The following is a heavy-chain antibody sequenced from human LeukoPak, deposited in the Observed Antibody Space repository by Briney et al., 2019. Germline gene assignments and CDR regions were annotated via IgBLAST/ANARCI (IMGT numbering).Heavy chain of an antibody. CDR1: GYSISSGYY. CDR3: ARSPGDYYDSSGYPNWFDP. Sequence: SETLSLTCTVSGYSISSGYYWGWIRQPPGKGLEWIGSIYHSGSTYYNPSLKSRVTISVDTSKNQFSLKLSSVTAADTAVYYCARSPGDYYDSSGYPNWFDPWGQGTLVTVSS. J-gene: IGHJ5*02. CDR2: IYHSGST. D-gene: IGHD3-22*01. V-gene: IGHV4-38-2*02.